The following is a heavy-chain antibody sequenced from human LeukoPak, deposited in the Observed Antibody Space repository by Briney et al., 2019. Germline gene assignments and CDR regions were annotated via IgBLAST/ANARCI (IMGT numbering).Heavy chain of an antibody. CDR2: MNPNSGNT. CDR1: GYTFTSYD. V-gene: IGHV1-8*01. J-gene: IGHJ6*02. CDR3: ARVCSGGSCYSYYYGTDV. D-gene: IGHD2-15*01. Sequence: ASVKVSCKASGYTFTSYDINWVRQATGQGLEWMGWMNPNSGNTGYAQKFQGRVTMTRNTSISTAYMELSSLRSEDTAVYYCARVCSGGSCYSYYYGTDVWGQGTTVTVSS.